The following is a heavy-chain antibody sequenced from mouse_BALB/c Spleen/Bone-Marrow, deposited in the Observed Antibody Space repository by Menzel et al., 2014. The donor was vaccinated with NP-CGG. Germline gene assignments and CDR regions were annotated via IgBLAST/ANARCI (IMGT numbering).Heavy chain of an antibody. CDR1: GFNIKDTY. CDR2: IDPANGNT. Sequence: VQLQQSGAELVKPGASVKLSCTASGFNIKDTYMHWVKQRPEQGLEWIGRIDPANGNTKYDPKFQGKATITADTSSNTACLQLSSLTSEDTAVYYCARWGKLGRGYFDVWGAGTTVTVSS. CDR3: ARWGKLGRGYFDV. J-gene: IGHJ1*01. D-gene: IGHD4-1*01. V-gene: IGHV14-3*02.